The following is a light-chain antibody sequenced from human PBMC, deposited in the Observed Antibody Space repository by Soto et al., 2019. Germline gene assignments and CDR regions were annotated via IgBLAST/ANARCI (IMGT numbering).Light chain of an antibody. CDR2: DVS. J-gene: IGLJ2*01. Sequence: QSALTQPASVSGSPGQSITISCTGTSSDVGGYNYVSWYQQHPAKAPKLMIYDVSDRPSGVSNRFSGSKSGNTASLTISGLQAEDEAEYYCSSYTSSRTRVFGGGTKVTVL. V-gene: IGLV2-14*03. CDR1: SSDVGGYNY. CDR3: SSYTSSRTRV.